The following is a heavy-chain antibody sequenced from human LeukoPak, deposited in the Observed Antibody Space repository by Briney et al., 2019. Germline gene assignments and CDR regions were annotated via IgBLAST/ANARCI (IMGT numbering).Heavy chain of an antibody. CDR2: IYGSGIT. V-gene: IGHV4-4*07. J-gene: IGHJ6*03. Sequence: SQTLSLTCTVSGGSIISNYWSWIRQSAGTGMEWVGRIYGSGITDYNPSLKSRVTMSLDTSRKQFSLRLTSVTAADTAVYYCARLKFYDSTGYSPGYYMDVWGKGTTVSVFS. CDR3: ARLKFYDSTGYSPGYYMDV. CDR1: GGSIISNY. D-gene: IGHD3-22*01.